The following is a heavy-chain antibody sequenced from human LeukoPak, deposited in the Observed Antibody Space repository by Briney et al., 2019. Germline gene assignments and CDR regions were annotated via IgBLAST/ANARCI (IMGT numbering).Heavy chain of an antibody. CDR3: AGGHIVATISDAFDI. J-gene: IGHJ3*02. D-gene: IGHD5-12*01. CDR1: GFTFSSYS. CDR2: ISSSSSYI. Sequence: GGSLRLSCAASGFTFSSYSMNWVRQAPGKGLEWVSSISSSSSYIYYADSVKGRFTISRDNAKNSLYLQMNSLRAEDTAVYYCAGGHIVATISDAFDIWVQGTMVTVSS. V-gene: IGHV3-21*01.